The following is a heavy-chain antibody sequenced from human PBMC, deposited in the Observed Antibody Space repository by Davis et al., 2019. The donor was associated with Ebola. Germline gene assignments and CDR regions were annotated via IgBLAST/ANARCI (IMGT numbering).Heavy chain of an antibody. CDR1: GFTFSRFD. CDR3: TKESRWYGGYYFDS. D-gene: IGHD4-23*01. Sequence: GESLKISCVASGFTFSRFDMHWVRQRTGKGLEWVSRIGPLGDALYPDSVKGRFTISRDNSKGTLFLQLDSLRVEDTAIYYCTKESRWYGGYYFDSWGQGTLVIVSS. CDR2: IGPLGDA. V-gene: IGHV3-13*01. J-gene: IGHJ4*02.